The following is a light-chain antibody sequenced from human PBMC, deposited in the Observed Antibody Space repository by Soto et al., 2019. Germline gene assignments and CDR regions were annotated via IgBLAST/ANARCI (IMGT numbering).Light chain of an antibody. CDR2: GAA. CDR3: QQYGSSPYT. Sequence: PGERATLSCRASQRVSSSYLAWYQQKPGQAPRLLIYGAASRATGIPDRFSGSESGTDFTLTISRLEPEDFAVYYCQQYGSSPYTFGQGTKLEIK. J-gene: IGKJ2*01. CDR1: QRVSSSY. V-gene: IGKV3-20*01.